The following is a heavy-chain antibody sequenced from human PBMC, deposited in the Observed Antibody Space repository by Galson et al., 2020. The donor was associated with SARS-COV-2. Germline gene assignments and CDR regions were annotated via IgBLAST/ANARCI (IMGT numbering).Heavy chain of an antibody. J-gene: IGHJ4*02. V-gene: IGHV4-4*07. CDR3: ATSTKSAPSLLVAEDY. D-gene: IGHD5-12*01. CDR2: MYTSGSI. Sequence: ETSETLSLTCTVSGGSISSYYWSWIRQVAGKGLEWIGRMYTSGSINYNPSLRSRVTMSVDTSKNQFSLKLSSVTAADTAMYYCATSTKSAPSLLVAEDYWGQGTLVTVS. CDR1: GGSISSYY.